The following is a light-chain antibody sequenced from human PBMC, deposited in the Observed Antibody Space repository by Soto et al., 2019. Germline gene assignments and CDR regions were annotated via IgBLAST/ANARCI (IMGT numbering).Light chain of an antibody. Sequence: EIVLTQSPGTLSLSPGEGATLSCRASQIVRSTYLAWFQQKPGQAPRLLIYGASTSATGIPDRFSGSGSGTDFTLTISGLEPKDFALYYCQQYDITPPNTFGGGTKVEV. CDR2: GAS. CDR1: QIVRSTY. J-gene: IGKJ4*01. CDR3: QQYDITPPNT. V-gene: IGKV3-20*01.